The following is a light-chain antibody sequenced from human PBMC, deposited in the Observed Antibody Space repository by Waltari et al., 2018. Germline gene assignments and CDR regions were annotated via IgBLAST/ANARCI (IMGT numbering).Light chain of an antibody. J-gene: IGKJ3*01. CDR2: AAF. Sequence: DIQMTQSPSSLSTSVVDRVTITCRASQVISNYLAWYQQRPGKVTKLLIYAAFTLQSGVPSRFSGSGSGTDFTLTIRSLQPEDVATYYCQKYNTAPFTFGPGTKVDIK. V-gene: IGKV1-27*01. CDR1: QVISNY. CDR3: QKYNTAPFT.